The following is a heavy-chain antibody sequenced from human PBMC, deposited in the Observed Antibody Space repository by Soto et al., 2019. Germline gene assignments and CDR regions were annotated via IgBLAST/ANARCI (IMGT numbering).Heavy chain of an antibody. V-gene: IGHV1-69*02. Sequence: SVKGSCKASRGTFSIYTIRCVRQAPGQGLEWMGRIIPILGIANYAQKFQGRVTITADKSTSTAYMELSSLRSEDTAVYYCARGGIAAAADGYYFDYWGQGTLVTVSS. D-gene: IGHD6-13*01. CDR2: IIPILGIA. J-gene: IGHJ4*02. CDR1: RGTFSIYT. CDR3: ARGGIAAAADGYYFDY.